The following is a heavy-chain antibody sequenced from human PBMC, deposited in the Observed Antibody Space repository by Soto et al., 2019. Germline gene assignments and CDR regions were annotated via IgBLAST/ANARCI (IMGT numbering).Heavy chain of an antibody. CDR1: GFTFSSYG. Sequence: PGGSLRLSCAASGFTFSSYGMHWVRQAPGKGLEWVAVIWYDGSNKYYADSVKGRFTISRDNSKNTLYLQMNSLRAEDTAVYYCARDHETTVVTLPYYWGQGTLVTVSS. D-gene: IGHD4-17*01. CDR2: IWYDGSNK. V-gene: IGHV3-33*01. CDR3: ARDHETTVVTLPYY. J-gene: IGHJ4*02.